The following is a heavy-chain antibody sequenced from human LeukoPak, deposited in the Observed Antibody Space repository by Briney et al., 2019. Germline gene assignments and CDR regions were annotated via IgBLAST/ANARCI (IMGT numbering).Heavy chain of an antibody. CDR2: IYYSGST. V-gene: IGHV4-59*01. Sequence: PSETLSLTCTVSGGSISNYYWSWIRQPPGKALEWIGYIYYSGSTSYNPSLKSRGTIALDTSNNQFSLRLSSVTAADTAVYYCARDRGSLSGAFDIWGRGTRVTVSS. J-gene: IGHJ3*02. D-gene: IGHD5-12*01. CDR1: GGSISNYY. CDR3: ARDRGSLSGAFDI.